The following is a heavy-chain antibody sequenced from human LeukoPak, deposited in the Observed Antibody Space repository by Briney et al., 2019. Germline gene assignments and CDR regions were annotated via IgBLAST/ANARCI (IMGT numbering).Heavy chain of an antibody. J-gene: IGHJ4*02. D-gene: IGHD6-19*01. CDR2: IYYSGST. CDR1: GGSISSSY. Sequence: SETLSLTCTVSGGSISSSYWSWIRQPPGKGLEWIGYIYYSGSTNNNPSFKSRVAISVDTPKYQFSLKLSSVTAADTAVYYCATWGIAVAGTFDYWGQGTLVTVST. V-gene: IGHV4-59*08. CDR3: ATWGIAVAGTFDY.